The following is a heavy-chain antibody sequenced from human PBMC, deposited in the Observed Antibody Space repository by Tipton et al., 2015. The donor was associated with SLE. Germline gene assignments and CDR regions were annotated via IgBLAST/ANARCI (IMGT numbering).Heavy chain of an antibody. Sequence: TLSLTCTVSGGSISSHYWSWIRQPAGKGLEWIGRIYTSGSTNYNPSLKSRVTMSVDTSKNQFSLKLSSVTAADTAVYYCARQVVTMVRGARGAFDIWGQGTMVTVSS. D-gene: IGHD3-10*01. V-gene: IGHV4-4*07. CDR3: ARQVVTMVRGARGAFDI. CDR2: IYTSGST. J-gene: IGHJ3*02. CDR1: GGSISSHY.